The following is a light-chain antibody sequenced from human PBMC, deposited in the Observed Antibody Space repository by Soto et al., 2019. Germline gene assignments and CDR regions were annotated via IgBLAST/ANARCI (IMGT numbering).Light chain of an antibody. CDR2: SAS. CDR3: QKYNRAPLT. Sequence: DIPMTQSPSSLSASVGDRVTITCRASQAISSYLAWYQQKPGKVPELLIYSASTLQSGVPSRFSGSGSGTEFTLSISNLQPEDVATYYCQKYNRAPLTFGGGTKVEIK. J-gene: IGKJ4*01. CDR1: QAISSY. V-gene: IGKV1-27*01.